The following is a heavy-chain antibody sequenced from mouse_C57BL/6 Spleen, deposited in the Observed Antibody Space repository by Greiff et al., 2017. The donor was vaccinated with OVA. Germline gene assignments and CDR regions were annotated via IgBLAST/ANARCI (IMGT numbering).Heavy chain of an antibody. J-gene: IGHJ3*01. CDR1: GFTFSSYG. CDR2: ISSGGSYT. Sequence: EVMLVESGGDLVKPGGSLKLSCAASGFTFSSYGMSWVRQTPDKRLEWVATISSGGSYTYYPDSVKGRFTISRDNAKNTLYLQMSSLKSEDTAMYYCARLYYDYDWCAYWGQGTLVTVSA. V-gene: IGHV5-6*01. CDR3: ARLYYDYDWCAY. D-gene: IGHD2-4*01.